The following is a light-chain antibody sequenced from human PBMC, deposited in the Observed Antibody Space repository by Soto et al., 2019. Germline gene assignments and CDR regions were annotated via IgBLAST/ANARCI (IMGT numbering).Light chain of an antibody. CDR1: SSNIGSNY. J-gene: IGLJ2*01. Sequence: QPVLTQPPSASGTPGQRVTISCSGSSSNIGSNYVYWYQQLPGTAPKLLIYRNNQRPSGGPDRFSGSKSGTSASLAISGLRSEDEADYYCAAWDDSLSGVVFGGGTKLTVL. V-gene: IGLV1-47*01. CDR3: AAWDDSLSGVV. CDR2: RNN.